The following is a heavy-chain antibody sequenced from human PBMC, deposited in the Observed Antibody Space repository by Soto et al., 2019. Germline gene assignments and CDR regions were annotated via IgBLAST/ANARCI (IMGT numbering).Heavy chain of an antibody. J-gene: IGHJ5*02. CDR1: GESFIGYY. V-gene: IGHV4-34*01. Sequence: QVHLQQWGAGLLEPPETLSLTSAVYGESFIGYYWNRIRQSPGKGLEWIGEINHGGSTNYNPSLKSRVTISIDTSKNQFSLKLTSVTAADTSVYYCARTDIVTTNWFDPWGQGTLVTVSS. CDR2: INHGGST. D-gene: IGHD5-12*01. CDR3: ARTDIVTTNWFDP.